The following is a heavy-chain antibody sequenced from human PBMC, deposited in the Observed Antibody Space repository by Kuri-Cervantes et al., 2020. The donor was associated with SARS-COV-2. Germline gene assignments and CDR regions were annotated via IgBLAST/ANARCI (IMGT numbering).Heavy chain of an antibody. J-gene: IGHJ6*03. CDR3: ARTYGLLRYVYYMDV. CDR1: GELFSGYY. V-gene: IGHV4-34*01. Sequence: GSLRLSCAVSGELFSGYYWTWIRQSPGKGLEWIGEINHSGSINYNPSLKSRVVILVDKSQQQFSVRLSSLTAADTAVYYCARTYGLLRYVYYMDVWGKGTTVTVSS. CDR2: INHSGSI. D-gene: IGHD3-22*01.